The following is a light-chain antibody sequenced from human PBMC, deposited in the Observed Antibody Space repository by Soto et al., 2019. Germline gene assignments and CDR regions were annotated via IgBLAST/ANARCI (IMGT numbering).Light chain of an antibody. V-gene: IGLV2-14*01. CDR1: SNDVGGYNY. Sequence: QSVLTHPASVTGVPGQSITISCTGTSNDVGGYNYVSWYQQHPGKAPKLVIYEVSHRPSGISDRFSGSKSGNTASLTISGLQVEDEADYYCSSYATSSPYVFGPGTKVTVL. CDR2: EVS. CDR3: SSYATSSPYV. J-gene: IGLJ1*01.